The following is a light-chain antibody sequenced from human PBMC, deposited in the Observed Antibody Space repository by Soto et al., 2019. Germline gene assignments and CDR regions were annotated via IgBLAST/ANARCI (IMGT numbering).Light chain of an antibody. V-gene: IGLV2-14*01. J-gene: IGLJ3*02. CDR1: SSDVGGYNY. CDR3: SSYTSSSLGV. CDR2: DVS. Sequence: QSVLTQPASVSGSPGQSITISCTGTSSDVGGYNYVSWYQQHPGKAPKLMIYDVSNRPSGVSNRFSGSKSGNTASLTISGLQAEDEADYYCSSYTSSSLGVFGGGTQLTVL.